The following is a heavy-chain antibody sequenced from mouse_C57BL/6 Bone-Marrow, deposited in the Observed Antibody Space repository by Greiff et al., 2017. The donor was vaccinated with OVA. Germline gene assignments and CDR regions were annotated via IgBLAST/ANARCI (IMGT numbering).Heavy chain of an antibody. Sequence: QVQLQQSGPELVKPGASVKISCKASGYAFSSSWMNWVKQRPGKGLEWIGRIYPGDGDTNYNGKFKGKATLTADKSSSTAYMQLSSLTSEDAAVYFCASMGTTAYWGQGTLVTVSA. J-gene: IGHJ3*01. CDR2: IYPGDGDT. V-gene: IGHV1-82*01. D-gene: IGHD2-14*01. CDR1: GYAFSSSW. CDR3: ASMGTTAY.